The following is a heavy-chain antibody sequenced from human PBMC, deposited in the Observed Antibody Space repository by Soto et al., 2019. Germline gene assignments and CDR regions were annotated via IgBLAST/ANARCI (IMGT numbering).Heavy chain of an antibody. CDR3: VRFPFFDTSDQGD. Sequence: GGSMRLSCAASGFTSRTSWMNWVRQAPGKGRESAAKINQDGSVKYYVDSVRGRFTISRDNAKNSLFLQMNSLRAEDTALYYGVRFPFFDTSDQGDWGQGTRVTV. J-gene: IGHJ4*02. V-gene: IGHV3-7*01. CDR1: GFTSRTSW. D-gene: IGHD3-22*01. CDR2: INQDGSVK.